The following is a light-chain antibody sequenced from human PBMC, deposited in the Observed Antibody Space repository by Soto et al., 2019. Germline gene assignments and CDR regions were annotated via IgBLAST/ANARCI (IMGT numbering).Light chain of an antibody. V-gene: IGLV2-8*01. J-gene: IGLJ2*01. CDR1: SSDVGRYNY. CDR2: EVS. CDR3: SSYAGSNNLV. Sequence: QSVLTQPPSASGSPGQSVTISCTGTSSDVGRYNYVSWYQQHPGKAPKLMIYEVSKRPSGVPDRFSGSKSGNTASLPVSGLQAEDEADYYCSSYAGSNNLVFGGGTKLTLL.